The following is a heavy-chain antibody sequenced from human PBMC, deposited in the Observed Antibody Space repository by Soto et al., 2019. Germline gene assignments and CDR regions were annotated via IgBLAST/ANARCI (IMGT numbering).Heavy chain of an antibody. D-gene: IGHD3-10*01. V-gene: IGHV3-20*01. CDR2: INWNGGST. CDR1: GFTFDDYG. CDR3: ATIYYCSGSYQHYMDV. Sequence: EVQLVESGGGVVRPGGSLRLSCAASGFTFDDYGMSWVRQAPGKGLEWVSGINWNGGSTGYADSVKGRFTISRDNAKNSLYLQMNSLRDEDTALYQCATIYYCSGSYQHYMDVWGKGTTVTVSS. J-gene: IGHJ6*03.